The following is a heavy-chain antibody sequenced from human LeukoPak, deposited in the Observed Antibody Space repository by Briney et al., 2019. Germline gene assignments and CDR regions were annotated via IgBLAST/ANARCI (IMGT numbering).Heavy chain of an antibody. D-gene: IGHD1-26*01. V-gene: IGHV1-2*02. CDR3: ARGESGSYYPPPDKWVYFDY. J-gene: IGHJ4*02. CDR1: GYTFTGYY. CDR2: INPNSGGT. Sequence: ASVKVSCKASGYTFTGYYMHWVRQAPGQGLEWMGWINPNSGGTNYAQKFQGRVTMTRDMSTSTVYMELSSLRSEDTAVYYCARGESGSYYPPPDKWVYFDYWGQGTLVTVSS.